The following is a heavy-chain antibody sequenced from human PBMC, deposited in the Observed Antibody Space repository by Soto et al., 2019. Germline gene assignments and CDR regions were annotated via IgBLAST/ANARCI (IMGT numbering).Heavy chain of an antibody. D-gene: IGHD2-2*01. CDR1: GFTFSSYA. CDR2: ISGSGGST. Sequence: GGSLRLSCAASGFTFSSYAMSWVRQAPGKGLEWVSAISGSGGSTYYADSVKGRFTISRDNSKNTLYLQMNSLRAEDTAVYYCAKDGNEYCSSTSCYGENWFDPWGQGTLVTVSS. V-gene: IGHV3-23*01. CDR3: AKDGNEYCSSTSCYGENWFDP. J-gene: IGHJ5*02.